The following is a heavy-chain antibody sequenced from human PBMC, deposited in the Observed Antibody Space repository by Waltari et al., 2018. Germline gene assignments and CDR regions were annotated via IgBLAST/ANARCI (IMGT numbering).Heavy chain of an antibody. CDR3: SRDRIWFRETQDY. CDR2: LNEDGSSK. J-gene: IGHJ4*02. V-gene: IGHV3-7*01. D-gene: IGHD3-10*01. CDR1: GVSFSTYW. Sequence: EVQLVESGGGLVRPGGSLRLSRASSGVSFSTYWMTWFRQGPGKGLEWVASLNEDGSSKYYLDSVKGRFTISRDNARNSLYLQMNGLGAEDTAVYYCSRDRIWFRETQDYWGQGTLVTVSS.